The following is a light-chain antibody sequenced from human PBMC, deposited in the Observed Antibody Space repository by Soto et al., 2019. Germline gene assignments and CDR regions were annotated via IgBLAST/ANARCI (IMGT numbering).Light chain of an antibody. CDR1: SSNIGAGYD. Sequence: QAVVTQPPSVSGAPGQRVTISCTGSSSNIGAGYDVQWYQQLPGTAPKLLIYGNTNRPSGVPDRFSASKSGTSASLAITGLQAEDEVDYYCQSYDSSLSGVVFGGGTKLTVL. CDR3: QSYDSSLSGVV. CDR2: GNT. V-gene: IGLV1-40*01. J-gene: IGLJ2*01.